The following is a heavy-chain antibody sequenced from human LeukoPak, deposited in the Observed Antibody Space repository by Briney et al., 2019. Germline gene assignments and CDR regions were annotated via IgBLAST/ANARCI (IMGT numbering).Heavy chain of an antibody. Sequence: SETLSLTCTVSGGSISSYYWSWIRQPPGKGLEWIGYIYSRGSTDCNPSLKSRVTMSVDTSKNQFSLKLSSVTAADTAVYYCAREQGWAPHAFDLWGQGTMVTDSS. D-gene: IGHD2-15*01. CDR3: AREQGWAPHAFDL. CDR1: GGSISSYY. V-gene: IGHV4-4*08. J-gene: IGHJ3*01. CDR2: IYSRGST.